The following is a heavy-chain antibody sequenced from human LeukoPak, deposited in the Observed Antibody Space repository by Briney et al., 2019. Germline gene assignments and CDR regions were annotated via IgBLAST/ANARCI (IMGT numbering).Heavy chain of an antibody. CDR1: GYTFTSYY. CDR3: ARDSRVLRYFDWPAAY. CDR2: INPNSGGT. J-gene: IGHJ4*02. D-gene: IGHD3-9*01. Sequence: ASVKVSCKASGYTFTSYYMHWVRQAPGQGLEWMGWINPNSGGTNYAQKLQGRVTMTTDTSTSTAYMELRSLRSDDTAVYYCARDSRVLRYFDWPAAYWGQGTLVTVSS. V-gene: IGHV1-2*02.